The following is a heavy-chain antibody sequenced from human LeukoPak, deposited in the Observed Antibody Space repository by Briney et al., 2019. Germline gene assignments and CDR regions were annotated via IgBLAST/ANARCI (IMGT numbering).Heavy chain of an antibody. D-gene: IGHD2-2*01. CDR3: ARQLRCSSTSCNWFDP. CDR2: IYPGDSDT. J-gene: IGHJ5*02. V-gene: IGHV5-51*01. Sequence: GESLKISCKGSGYSFTSYWIGWVRQMPGKGLEWMGIIYPGDSDTRYSPSFQGQVTISADKSISTAYQQWSSLKASDTAMYYCARQLRCSSTSCNWFDPWGQGTLVTVSS. CDR1: GYSFTSYW.